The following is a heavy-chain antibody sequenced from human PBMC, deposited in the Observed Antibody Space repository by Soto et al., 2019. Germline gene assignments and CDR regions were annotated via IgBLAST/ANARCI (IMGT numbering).Heavy chain of an antibody. J-gene: IGHJ4*02. CDR1: GGSISSSSW. V-gene: IGHV4-4*02. CDR3: TTSHAGELNN. Sequence: QVQLQESGPGLVKPSGTLSLTCAVSGGSISSSSWWTWVRQSPGKGLEWIGEIFESGAINYNPSLKSRLTMSVDKSKNKFSLNLSSLTAADTAVYFCTTSHAGELNNWGQGTLVTVSS. CDR2: IFESGAI. D-gene: IGHD1-7*01.